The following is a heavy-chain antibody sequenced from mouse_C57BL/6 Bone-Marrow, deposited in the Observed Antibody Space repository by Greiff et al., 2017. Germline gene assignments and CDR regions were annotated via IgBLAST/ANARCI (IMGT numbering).Heavy chain of an antibody. Sequence: QVQLQQPGAELVKPGASVKLSCKASGYTFTSYWMQWVKQRPGQGLEWIGEIDPSDSYTNYNQKFKGKATLTVDTSSSTAYMQRSSLTSEDSAVYYCARPYGSSLYYYAMDYWGQGTSVTVAS. CDR1: GYTFTSYW. V-gene: IGHV1-50*01. J-gene: IGHJ4*01. CDR3: ARPYGSSLYYYAMDY. D-gene: IGHD1-1*01. CDR2: IDPSDSYT.